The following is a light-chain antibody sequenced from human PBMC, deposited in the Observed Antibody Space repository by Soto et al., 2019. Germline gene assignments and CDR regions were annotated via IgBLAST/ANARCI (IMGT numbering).Light chain of an antibody. CDR2: DVR. CDR1: SSDVGGYNY. V-gene: IGLV2-14*01. CDR3: SSYTSSSNFVV. J-gene: IGLJ2*01. Sequence: QSVLTQPASVSGSPGQSVTISCTGTSSDVGGYNYVSWYQQHPGKAPKLMIYDVRNRPSGVSNRFSGSKSGNTASLTISGLQAEDEADYYCSSYTSSSNFVVFGGGTKLTVL.